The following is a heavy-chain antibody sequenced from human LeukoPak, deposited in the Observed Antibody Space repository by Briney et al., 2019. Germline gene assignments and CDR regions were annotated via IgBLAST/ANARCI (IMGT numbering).Heavy chain of an antibody. V-gene: IGHV3-23*01. D-gene: IGHD5-12*01. CDR2: ISGSDGTT. CDR1: GFTFDTHA. Sequence: GGSLRLSCVPSGFTFDTHAMSWVRQAPGKGLEWVSGISGSDGTTYYADSVKGRFTISRDNSMNTLYLHMNTLRAEDTAIYYCAKDKGLSGVYYFAYWGQGTLITVSS. CDR3: AKDKGLSGVYYFAY. J-gene: IGHJ4*02.